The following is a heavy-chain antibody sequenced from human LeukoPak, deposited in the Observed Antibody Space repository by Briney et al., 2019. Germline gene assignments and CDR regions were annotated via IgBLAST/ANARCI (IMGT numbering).Heavy chain of an antibody. Sequence: SETLSLTCSVSGGSTNSYYWSWLRQSGGKGLECLGRIYSSGSTVYNPSLNSRLTMSIDTSKNQFSLTLRSVTATDTAVYYCARVKASSTSWTFNQWGQGALVTVSS. D-gene: IGHD2-2*01. CDR3: ARVKASSTSWTFNQ. CDR1: GGSTNSYY. CDR2: IYSSGST. V-gene: IGHV4-4*07. J-gene: IGHJ4*02.